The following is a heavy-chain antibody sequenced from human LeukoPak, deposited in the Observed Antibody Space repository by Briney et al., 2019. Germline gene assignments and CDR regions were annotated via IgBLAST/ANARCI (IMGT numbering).Heavy chain of an antibody. Sequence: ASVKVSCKASGYTFTSYAMHWVRQAPGQSLEWMGWINAGNGNTKYSQKFQGRVTITRDTSASTAYMELSSLTSEDTAVYYCAKYSSSWYFDYWGQGTLVTVSS. CDR1: GYTFTSYA. CDR3: AKYSSSWYFDY. J-gene: IGHJ4*02. V-gene: IGHV1-3*01. D-gene: IGHD6-13*01. CDR2: INAGNGNT.